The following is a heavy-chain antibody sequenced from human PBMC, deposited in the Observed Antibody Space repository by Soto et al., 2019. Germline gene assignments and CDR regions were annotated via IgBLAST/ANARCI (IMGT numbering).Heavy chain of an antibody. V-gene: IGHV3-30-3*01. CDR1: GFNFRSYA. CDR3: ARDGRTGTTLPHGGLDQ. CDR2: ISYDGSNK. Sequence: QVQLMKSGGGVVQPGRSLRLSCAASGFNFRSYAIHWVRQAPGKGLEWVAIISYDGSNKFYTDSVKGRFTISRDNSNNTLHLQMNRLRSEDTAVYYCARDGRTGTTLPHGGLDQWGQGTLVTVSS. D-gene: IGHD3-10*01. J-gene: IGHJ4*02.